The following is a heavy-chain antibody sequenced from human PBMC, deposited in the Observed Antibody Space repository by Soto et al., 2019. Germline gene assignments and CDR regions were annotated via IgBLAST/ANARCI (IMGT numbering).Heavy chain of an antibody. J-gene: IGHJ6*01. Sequence: QVQLVQSGAEVKKPGSSVKVSCKTSGGTFRTSAISWVRQAPGQGLVWMGGIMPVFPTADYAQKFQGRVTITADESTSTAYMELSSLRSEDTAVYYCARDKDRQQLGGNYYYIMDVWGQGTTVTVSS. CDR1: GGTFRTSA. V-gene: IGHV1-69*12. CDR2: IMPVFPTA. CDR3: ARDKDRQQLGGNYYYIMDV. D-gene: IGHD3-3*02.